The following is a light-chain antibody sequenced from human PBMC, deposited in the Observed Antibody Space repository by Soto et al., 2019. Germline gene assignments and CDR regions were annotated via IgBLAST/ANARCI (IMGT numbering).Light chain of an antibody. J-gene: IGKJ2*01. Sequence: DIQMTQSPSSVSASVGDRVTITCRASQGISSWLAWYQQKPGKAPKLLLFAAYSLQSAVPSRFSGSGSGTYFTLSISSLQPEDFEAYYCQQANSFPYTFGQGTKLEIK. CDR2: AAY. V-gene: IGKV1-12*01. CDR1: QGISSW. CDR3: QQANSFPYT.